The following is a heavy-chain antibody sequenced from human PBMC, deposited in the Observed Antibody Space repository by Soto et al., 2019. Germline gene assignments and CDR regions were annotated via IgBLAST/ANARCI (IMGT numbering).Heavy chain of an antibody. CDR1: GYSFTSYW. J-gene: IGHJ6*02. CDR3: PRTSLSGSYSPVGSYYGMDA. V-gene: IGHV5-10-1*01. Sequence: PGESLKISCKGSGYSFTSYWISWVRQIPWKGLEWMGRIDPSDSYTNYSPSFQGHVTISADKSISTAYLQWSSLKASDTAIYYCPRTSLSGSYSPVGSYYGMDAWGQGNTVTVSS. CDR2: IDPSDSYT. D-gene: IGHD1-26*01.